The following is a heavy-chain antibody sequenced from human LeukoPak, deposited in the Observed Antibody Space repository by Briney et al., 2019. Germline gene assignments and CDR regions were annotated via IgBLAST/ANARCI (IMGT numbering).Heavy chain of an antibody. CDR2: IIAYNGNT. CDR1: GYTFTTYG. V-gene: IGHV1-18*01. Sequence: GASVKVSCKASGYTFTTYGMTWVGQAPGQGLQWMGIIAYNGNTYYAENLQGRVTMTTDSSTNTAYMELRNLRSDDTAVYYCARYSSSWYLYDYWGQGTLVTVSS. CDR3: ARYSSSWYLYDY. D-gene: IGHD6-13*01. J-gene: IGHJ4*02.